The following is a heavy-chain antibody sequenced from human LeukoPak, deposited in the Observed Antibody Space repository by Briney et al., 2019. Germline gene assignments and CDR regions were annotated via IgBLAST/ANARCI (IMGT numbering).Heavy chain of an antibody. V-gene: IGHV3-21*01. CDR1: GFTFSTYS. CDR3: ARSVADGAFDI. CDR2: ISDSSSYI. D-gene: IGHD6-19*01. J-gene: IGHJ3*02. Sequence: GGFLRLSCAASGFTFSTYSMNWVRQAPGKGLEWVSSISDSSSYIYYADSVKSRFTISRDNAKNSLYLQMNSLRAEDTAVYYCARSVADGAFDIWGQGTMVTVSS.